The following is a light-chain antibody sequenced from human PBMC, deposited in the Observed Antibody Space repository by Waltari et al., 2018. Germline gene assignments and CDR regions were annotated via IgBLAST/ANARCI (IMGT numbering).Light chain of an antibody. CDR3: QHRDHWPPDAT. CDR1: RSVSNTY. J-gene: IGKJ3*01. V-gene: IGKV3D-20*02. Sequence: EIVLTQSPGTLSLSPVERATLSCRASRSVSNTYLAWYQQKPGQAPRLLIYGTSTRATGIPARFSGSGSGTDFTLTISSLEAEDFAVYYCQHRDHWPPDATFGPGTKVDI. CDR2: GTS.